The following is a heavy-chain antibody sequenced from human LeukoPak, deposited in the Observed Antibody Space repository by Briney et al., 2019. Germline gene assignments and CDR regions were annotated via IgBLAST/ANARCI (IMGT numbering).Heavy chain of an antibody. CDR1: GFTFSSYS. J-gene: IGHJ4*02. CDR2: ISSSSSTI. D-gene: IGHD2-2*01. Sequence: GGSLRLSCAASGFTFSSYSMNWVRQAPGKGLEWVSYISSSSSTIYYADSVKGRFTISRDNAKNSLYLQMDSLRDEDTAVYYCARDWLGYCSSTSCYAHYFDYWGQGTLVTVSS. CDR3: ARDWLGYCSSTSCYAHYFDY. V-gene: IGHV3-48*02.